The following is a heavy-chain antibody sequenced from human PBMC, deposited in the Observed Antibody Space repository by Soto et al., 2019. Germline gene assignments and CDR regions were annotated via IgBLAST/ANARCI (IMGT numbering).Heavy chain of an antibody. D-gene: IGHD3-10*01. CDR1: GYTFTSYT. CDR3: AGGGGGVGEASFDS. J-gene: IGHJ4*02. V-gene: IGHV1-3*01. Sequence: QVQLEQSGAEVKKPGASVKVSCKTSGYTFTSYTLHWVRQAPGQGLEWMGWINAGNGREKYSQRFQDRVSLSTDKSATPAYREWRGPRSEDTARYYGAGGGGGVGEASFDSWGQGTLVTVSS. CDR2: INAGNGRE.